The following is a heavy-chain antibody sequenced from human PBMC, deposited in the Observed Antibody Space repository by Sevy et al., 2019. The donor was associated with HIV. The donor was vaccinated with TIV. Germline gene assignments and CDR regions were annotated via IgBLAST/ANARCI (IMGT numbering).Heavy chain of an antibody. CDR3: ARDGGYSDYGMDV. CDR1: GFTFSSYN. J-gene: IGHJ6*02. Sequence: GGSLRLSCAASGFTFSSYNMNWVRQAPGKGLECISFISSGGHTIYYADSVKGRFTISRDSDKNSVYLQMNSLRVEDTAVYYCARDGGYSDYGMDVWGQGTTVTVSS. V-gene: IGHV3-48*01. D-gene: IGHD2-15*01. CDR2: ISSGGHTI.